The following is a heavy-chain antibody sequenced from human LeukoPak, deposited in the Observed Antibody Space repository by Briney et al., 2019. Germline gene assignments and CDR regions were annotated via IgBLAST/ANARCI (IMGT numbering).Heavy chain of an antibody. Sequence: SQTLSLTCTVSGGSISSGDYYWSWIRQPPGKGLEWIGYIYYSGSTNYNPSLKSRVTISVDTSKNQFSLKLSSVTAADTAVYYCARGANRFSGSGYYYENSWGQGTLVTVSS. CDR1: GGSISSGDYY. J-gene: IGHJ4*02. V-gene: IGHV4-30-4*01. CDR2: IYYSGST. CDR3: ARGANRFSGSGYYYENS. D-gene: IGHD3-22*01.